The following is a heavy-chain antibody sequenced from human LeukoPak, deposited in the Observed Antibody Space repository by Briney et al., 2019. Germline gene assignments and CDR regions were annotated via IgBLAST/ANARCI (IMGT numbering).Heavy chain of an antibody. J-gene: IGHJ4*02. CDR3: AKEKWPGYSYGPFDY. CDR2: ISYDGSNK. Sequence: PGRSLRLSCAASGFTFSSYGMHWVRQAPGKGLEWVAVISYDGSNKYYADSVKGRFTISRDNSKNTLYLQMNSLRAEDTAVYYCAKEKWPGYSYGPFDYWGRGTLVTVSS. D-gene: IGHD5-18*01. CDR1: GFTFSSYG. V-gene: IGHV3-30*18.